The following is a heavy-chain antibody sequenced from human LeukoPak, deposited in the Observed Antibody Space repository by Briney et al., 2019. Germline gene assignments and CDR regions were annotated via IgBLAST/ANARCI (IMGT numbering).Heavy chain of an antibody. V-gene: IGHV1-69*06. J-gene: IGHJ4*02. Sequence: ASVKVSCKASGYTFTGYYMHWVRQAPGQGLEWMGGIIPIFGTANYAQKFQGRVTITADKSTSTAYMELSSLRSEGTAVYYCARGSWASRAPFDYWGQGTLVTVSS. CDR2: IIPIFGTA. CDR1: GYTFTGYY. CDR3: ARGSWASRAPFDY.